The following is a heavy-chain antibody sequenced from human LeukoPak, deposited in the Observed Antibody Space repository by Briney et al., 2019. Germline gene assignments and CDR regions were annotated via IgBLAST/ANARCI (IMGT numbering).Heavy chain of an antibody. Sequence: PSETLSLTCTVSGGSISSSSYYWGWIRQPPGKGLEWIGSIYYSGSTYYNPSLKSRVTISVDTSKNQFSLKLSSVTAADTAVYYCARERVSSLRFDYWGQGTLVTVSS. J-gene: IGHJ4*02. D-gene: IGHD6-6*01. CDR2: IYYSGST. V-gene: IGHV4-39*07. CDR3: ARERVSSLRFDY. CDR1: GGSISSSSYY.